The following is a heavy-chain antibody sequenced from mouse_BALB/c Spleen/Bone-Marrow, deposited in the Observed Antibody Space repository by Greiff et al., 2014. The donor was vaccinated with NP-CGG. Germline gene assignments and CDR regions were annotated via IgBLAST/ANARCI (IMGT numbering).Heavy chain of an antibody. Sequence: VHVKQSGAELVKPGASVKLSCTASGFNIKDTYMHWVKQRPERGLEWIGRIDPANGNTEYDPKFQGKATITADTSSNTAYLQLSSLTSEDTAVYYCARIYYYGRGYFDYWGQGTTLTVSS. V-gene: IGHV14-3*02. J-gene: IGHJ2*01. CDR1: GFNIKDTY. D-gene: IGHD1-1*01. CDR2: IDPANGNT. CDR3: ARIYYYGRGYFDY.